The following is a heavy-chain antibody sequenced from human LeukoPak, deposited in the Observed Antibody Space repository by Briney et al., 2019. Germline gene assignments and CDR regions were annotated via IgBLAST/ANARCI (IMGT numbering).Heavy chain of an antibody. D-gene: IGHD6-13*01. J-gene: IGHJ4*02. Sequence: PSETLSLTCAVYGGSFSGYYWSWIRQPPGKGLEWIGEINHSGSTNYNPSLKSRVTISVDTSKNQFSLKLSSVTAADTAVYYCARKMRWYSSSWSPHDYWGQGTLVTVSS. CDR2: INHSGST. CDR3: ARKMRWYSSSWSPHDY. V-gene: IGHV4-34*01. CDR1: GGSFSGYY.